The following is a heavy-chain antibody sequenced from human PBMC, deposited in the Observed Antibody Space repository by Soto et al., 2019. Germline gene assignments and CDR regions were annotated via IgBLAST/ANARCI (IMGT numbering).Heavy chain of an antibody. V-gene: IGHV1-18*01. CDR1: GGTFSSYA. CDR3: TTYHGDYNFDH. CDR2: ISAYNGNT. D-gene: IGHD4-17*01. Sequence: ASVKVSCKASGGTFSSYAISWVRQAPGQGLEWMGWISAYNGNTNYAQKLQGRVTMTEDTSTDTAYMELSSLRSEDTALYFCTTYHGDYNFDHWGQGTLVTVSS. J-gene: IGHJ5*02.